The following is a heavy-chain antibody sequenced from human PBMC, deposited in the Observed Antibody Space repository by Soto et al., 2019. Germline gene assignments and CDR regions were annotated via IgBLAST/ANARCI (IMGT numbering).Heavy chain of an antibody. D-gene: IGHD3-3*01. CDR2: IDPGDFNT. CDR3: ARHLEGYGMDV. CDR1: GYTFSDYL. V-gene: IGHV5-51*01. J-gene: IGHJ6*02. Sequence: XDSLKVSCKCSGYTFSDYLIGLVLQMPGKGLEWMGIIDPGDFNTRYSPSFQGQVTISADKSVSTAYLQWSGLKASDTGMYYCARHLEGYGMDVWGQGTTVTVSS.